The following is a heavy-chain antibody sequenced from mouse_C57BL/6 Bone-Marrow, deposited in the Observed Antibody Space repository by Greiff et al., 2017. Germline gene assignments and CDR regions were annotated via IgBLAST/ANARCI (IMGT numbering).Heavy chain of an antibody. CDR2: IYPGDGDT. Sequence: VQLQQSGPELVKPGASVKISCKASGYAFSSSWMNWVKQRPGKGLEWIGRIYPGDGDTNYNGKFKGKATLTADKSSSTAYMQLSSLTSKDSAVYFCAREQLRLQLDYWGQGTSVTVSS. CDR3: AREQLRLQLDY. J-gene: IGHJ4*01. CDR1: GYAFSSSW. V-gene: IGHV1-82*01. D-gene: IGHD3-2*02.